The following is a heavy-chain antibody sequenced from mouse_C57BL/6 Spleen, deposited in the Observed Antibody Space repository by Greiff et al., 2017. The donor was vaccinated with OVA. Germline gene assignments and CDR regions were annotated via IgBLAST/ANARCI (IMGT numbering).Heavy chain of an antibody. CDR3: AGTGTSWAY. D-gene: IGHD4-1*01. V-gene: IGHV1-9*01. Sequence: QVQLQQSGAELMKPGASVKLSCKATGYTFTGYWIEWVKQRPGHGLEWIGEILPGSGSTNYNEKFKGKATLTADTSSNTAYMQLSSLTTEDSAIYYCAGTGTSWAYWGQGTLVTVSA. CDR2: ILPGSGST. J-gene: IGHJ3*01. CDR1: GYTFTGYW.